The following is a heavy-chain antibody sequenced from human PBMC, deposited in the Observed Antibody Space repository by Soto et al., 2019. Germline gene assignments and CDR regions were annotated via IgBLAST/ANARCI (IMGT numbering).Heavy chain of an antibody. V-gene: IGHV4-59*01. CDR2: IYYSGST. D-gene: IGHD5-12*01. J-gene: IGHJ6*03. CDR1: GDSISSDY. Sequence: SETLSLTCTVSGDSISSDYWSWIRQPPGKGLEWIGYIYYSGSTYYNPSLKSRVTISVDTSKNQFYLKLSSVTAADTAVYYCAREVIGTTIFFRHYYMAVWGKGTTVTVSS. CDR3: AREVIGTTIFFRHYYMAV.